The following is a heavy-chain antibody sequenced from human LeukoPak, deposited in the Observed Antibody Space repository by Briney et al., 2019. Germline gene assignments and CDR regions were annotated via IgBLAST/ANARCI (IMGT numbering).Heavy chain of an antibody. CDR2: IYYSGST. CDR3: AREIRPGNYYYYMDV. J-gene: IGHJ6*03. CDR1: GGSISISSHY. V-gene: IGHV4-39*02. Sequence: SETLSLTCTVSGGSISISSHYWVWIRQPPEKGLEWIGSIYYSGSTYYNPSLKSRVTISVDMSKNQFSLKLTSVTAADTAVYYCAREIRPGNYYYYMDVWGKGTTVTISS. D-gene: IGHD1-14*01.